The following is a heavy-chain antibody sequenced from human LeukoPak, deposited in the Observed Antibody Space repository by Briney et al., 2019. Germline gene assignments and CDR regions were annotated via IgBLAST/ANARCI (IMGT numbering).Heavy chain of an antibody. V-gene: IGHV3-30*02. CDR3: AKDRDSSGYFGYFDY. D-gene: IGHD3-22*01. Sequence: PGGSLRLSCAASGFTFSSYERNWVRQAPGKGLEWVAFIRYDGSNKYYADSVKGRFTISRHNSKNTLYLQMNSLRSENTAVYYCAKDRDSSGYFGYFDYWGQGTLVTVSS. CDR1: GFTFSSYE. CDR2: IRYDGSNK. J-gene: IGHJ4*02.